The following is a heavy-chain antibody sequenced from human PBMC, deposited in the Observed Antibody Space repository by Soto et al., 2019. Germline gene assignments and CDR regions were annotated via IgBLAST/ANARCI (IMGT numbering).Heavy chain of an antibody. V-gene: IGHV3-15*07. J-gene: IGHJ6*02. CDR2: IKSKTDGGTT. CDR1: GFTFSNAW. D-gene: IGHD3-3*01. CDR3: TTDPYYDFWSGYSRAGDYYYYYGMDV. Sequence: KPGGSLRLSCAASGFTFSNAWMNWVRQAPGKGLEWVGRIKSKTDGGTTDYAAPVKGRFTISRDDSKNTLYLQMNSLKTEDTAVYYCTTDPYYDFWSGYSRAGDYYYYYGMDVWGQGTTVTVSS.